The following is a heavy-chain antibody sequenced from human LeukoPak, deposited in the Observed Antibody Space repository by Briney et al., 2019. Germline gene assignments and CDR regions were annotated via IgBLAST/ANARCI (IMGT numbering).Heavy chain of an antibody. CDR3: AKGRIIAVAGTIIN. Sequence: PGGSLRLSCAASGFTFSSYTMNWVRQAPGKGLEWVSGISWNSGSIGYADSVKGRFTISRDNAKNSLYLQMNSLRAEDTALYYCAKGRIIAVAGTIINWGQGTLVTVSS. CDR1: GFTFSSYT. V-gene: IGHV3-9*01. CDR2: ISWNSGSI. D-gene: IGHD6-19*01. J-gene: IGHJ4*02.